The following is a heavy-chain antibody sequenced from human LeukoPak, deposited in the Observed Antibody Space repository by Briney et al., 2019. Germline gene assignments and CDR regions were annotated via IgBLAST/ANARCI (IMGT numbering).Heavy chain of an antibody. V-gene: IGHV3-74*01. CDR3: ARDPRNVGLAP. CDR1: GFSLSGYW. CDR2: NNGDGSTT. D-gene: IGHD2-15*01. Sequence: GGSLRLSCVASGFSLSGYWMYWVRQAPGKGLMYISRNNGDGSTTNYADVVKGRFTMSRDNVKNTLYLQMDSLRVEDTAVYYCARDPRNVGLAPWGQGTLVTVSS. J-gene: IGHJ5*02.